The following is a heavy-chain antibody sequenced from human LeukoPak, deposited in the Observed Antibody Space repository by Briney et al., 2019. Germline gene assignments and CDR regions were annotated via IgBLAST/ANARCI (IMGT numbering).Heavy chain of an antibody. J-gene: IGHJ2*01. CDR1: GFTFTAYG. D-gene: IGHD3-16*01. CDR2: ISADGNTK. Sequence: GGSLRLSCAASGFTFTAYGMHWVRQAPGKGLEWVVVISADGNTKYYVDSVEGRFTISRDNSKSTVYLEMNSLREEDTAVYYCAREGAWGNWYFDLWGRGTLVTVSS. V-gene: IGHV3-33*05. CDR3: AREGAWGNWYFDL.